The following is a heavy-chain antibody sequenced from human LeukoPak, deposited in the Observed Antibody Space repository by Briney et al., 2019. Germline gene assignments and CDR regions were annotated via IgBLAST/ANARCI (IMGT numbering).Heavy chain of an antibody. CDR1: GFTSSDYY. CDR2: ISRGGSTT. CDR3: TSGTDY. D-gene: IGHD1-1*01. J-gene: IGHJ4*02. Sequence: GGSLRLSCGASGFTSSDYYMIWMRQAPGKGLEWVSYISRGGSTTKYADSVKGRFTISRDNAKNSLFLQMNSLRVEDTAVYFCTSGTDYWGQGTLVTVSS. V-gene: IGHV3-11*04.